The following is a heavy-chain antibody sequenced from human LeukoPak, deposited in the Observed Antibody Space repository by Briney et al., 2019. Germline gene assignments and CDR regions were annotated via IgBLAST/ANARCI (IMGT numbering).Heavy chain of an antibody. V-gene: IGHV3-21*01. J-gene: IGHJ6*03. D-gene: IGHD3-22*01. CDR3: ARARMIAEMDYYYYMDV. CDR1: GFTFSSYS. CDR2: ISSSSSYI. Sequence: PGGSLRLSCAASGFTFSSYSMNWVRQAPGKGLEWVSYISSSSSYIYYADSVKGRFTISRDNAKNSLYLQINSLRAEGTAVYYCARARMIAEMDYYYYMDVWGKGTTVTVSS.